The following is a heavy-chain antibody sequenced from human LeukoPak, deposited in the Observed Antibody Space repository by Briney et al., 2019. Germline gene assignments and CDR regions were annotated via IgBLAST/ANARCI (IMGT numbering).Heavy chain of an antibody. Sequence: SETLSLTCTVSGGSISSYYWSWIRQPAGKGLEWIGRVYSSGKTDYNPSLENRVSISVDKSKNQFSLKLSSVTAADTAVYYCARRYCGGGTCYPYVFDPWGQGTLVIVSS. J-gene: IGHJ5*02. CDR1: GGSISSYY. D-gene: IGHD2-15*01. V-gene: IGHV4-4*07. CDR2: VYSSGKT. CDR3: ARRYCGGGTCYPYVFDP.